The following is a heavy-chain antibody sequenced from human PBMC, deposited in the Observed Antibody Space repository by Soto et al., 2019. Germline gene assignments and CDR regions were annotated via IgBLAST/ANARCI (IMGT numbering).Heavy chain of an antibody. J-gene: IGHJ6*03. Sequence: VASVKVSCKASGYTFTSYDINWVRQATGQGLEWMGWMNPNSGNTGYAQKFQGRVTMTRNTSISTAYMELSSLRSEDTAVYYCARGVEYCSSTSCYATYYYMDVWGKGTTVTVSS. V-gene: IGHV1-8*01. CDR1: GYTFTSYD. D-gene: IGHD2-2*01. CDR3: ARGVEYCSSTSCYATYYYMDV. CDR2: MNPNSGNT.